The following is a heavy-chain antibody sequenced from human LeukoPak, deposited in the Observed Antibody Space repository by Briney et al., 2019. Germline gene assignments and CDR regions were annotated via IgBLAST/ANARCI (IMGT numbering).Heavy chain of an antibody. CDR2: NDWDDNK. J-gene: IGHJ3*02. V-gene: IGHV2-70*11. CDR3: ARIRRGIAVAGSTQDAFDI. CDR1: GCALSSTGLW. Sequence: SSPTLVNSTQTLTLTSTFSGCALSSTGLWMGWIRQPPGKALEWLSRNDWDDNKYYSTSLKTRLTNTKDTTTNQVAHTKTNMEPVDTATYYCARIRRGIAVAGSTQDAFDIWGQGTMVTVSS. D-gene: IGHD6-19*01.